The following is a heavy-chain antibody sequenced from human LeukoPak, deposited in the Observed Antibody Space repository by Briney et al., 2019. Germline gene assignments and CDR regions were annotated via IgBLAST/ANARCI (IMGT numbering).Heavy chain of an antibody. V-gene: IGHV3-11*04. Sequence: PGGSLRLSCAASGFTFSDYYMSWCRQAPGKGLEWVSYISTSGSAIHYADSMKGRFTISRDNAKNSLYLQMNSLSAEDTAVYYCARDRYPNKSYAACVWGKGTTVTVSS. CDR3: ARDRYPNKSYAACV. CDR2: ISTSGSAI. D-gene: IGHD3-16*01. J-gene: IGHJ6*04. CDR1: GFTFSDYY.